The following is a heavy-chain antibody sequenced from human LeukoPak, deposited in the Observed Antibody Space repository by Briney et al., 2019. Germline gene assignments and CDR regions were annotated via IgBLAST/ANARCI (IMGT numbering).Heavy chain of an antibody. J-gene: IGHJ6*03. CDR1: GFSFSNYG. Sequence: GGSLRLSCAASGFSFSNYGMHWVREVPEKGLEWVSRIKSDGTGATYAGSVNGRFTISRDNAENTLYLQMNSLRAEDTAIYYCARDRDGPNYYMDVWGKGTTVTVSS. CDR3: ARDRDGPNYYMDV. CDR2: IKSDGTGA. D-gene: IGHD5-24*01. V-gene: IGHV3-74*01.